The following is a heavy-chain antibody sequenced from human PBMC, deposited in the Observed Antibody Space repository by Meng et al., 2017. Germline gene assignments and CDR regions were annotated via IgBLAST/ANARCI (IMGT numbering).Heavy chain of an antibody. Sequence: ASVKVSCKASGYTFTGYYMHWVRQAPGQGLEWMGWINPNSGGTNYAQKFQGRVTMTRDTSISTAYMELSRLGSDDTAVYYCASDRAQDPLGSYGMDVWGQGTTVTVSS. J-gene: IGHJ6*02. CDR3: ASDRAQDPLGSYGMDV. D-gene: IGHD3-16*01. CDR2: INPNSGGT. CDR1: GYTFTGYY. V-gene: IGHV1-2*02.